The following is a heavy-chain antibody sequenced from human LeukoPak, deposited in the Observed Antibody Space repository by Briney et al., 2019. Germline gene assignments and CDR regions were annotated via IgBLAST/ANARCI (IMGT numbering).Heavy chain of an antibody. J-gene: IGHJ4*02. V-gene: IGHV3-53*01. CDR3: ARVDSSDWGPGFADY. CDR2: IYSGGNT. D-gene: IGHD7-27*01. Sequence: PGGSLRLSCAASGFTVSINYMSWVRQAPGKGLEWVSVIYSGGNTYYADSVKGRFTISRDKFKNTLYLQMNNLRAEDTAIYYCARVDSSDWGPGFADYWGQGTLVTVSS. CDR1: GFTVSINY.